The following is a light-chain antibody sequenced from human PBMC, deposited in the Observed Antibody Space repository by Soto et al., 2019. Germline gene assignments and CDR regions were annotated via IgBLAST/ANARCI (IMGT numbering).Light chain of an antibody. CDR3: CSYAGYNNLEL. V-gene: IGLV2-8*01. CDR1: SRDVGDYNY. J-gene: IGLJ3*02. Sequence: QSVLTQPPSASGSPGQSVTISCTGTSRDVGDYNYVSWYQQHPGKAPKLIIYDVTKRPSGVPDRSSGSKSGNTASLTVSGLQAEDEDDYYCCSYAGYNNLELFGGGTKLTVL. CDR2: DVT.